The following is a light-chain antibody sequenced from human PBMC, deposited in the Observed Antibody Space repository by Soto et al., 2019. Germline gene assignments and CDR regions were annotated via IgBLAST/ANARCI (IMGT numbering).Light chain of an antibody. CDR1: QSVSSDY. V-gene: IGKV3D-20*02. CDR3: QKRHMWPIT. Sequence: EIVLTQSPATLSLSPGERATLSCRASQSVSSDYLAWYQQIPGQAPRLLMYDASSRAAGVPARFSGSGSGTDFTLTISSLEPEDSAVYYCQKRHMWPITFGQGTRLEIK. CDR2: DAS. J-gene: IGKJ5*01.